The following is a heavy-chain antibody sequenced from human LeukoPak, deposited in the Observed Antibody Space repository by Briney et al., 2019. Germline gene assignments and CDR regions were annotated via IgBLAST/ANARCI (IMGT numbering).Heavy chain of an antibody. J-gene: IGHJ5*02. CDR3: TTQVTYYDFWSGYYLQNWFDP. Sequence: GGSLRLSCAASGFTFSNAWMSWVRQAPGKGLEWVGRIKSKTDGGTTDYAAPVKGRFTISRDDSKNTLYLQMNSLKTEDTAVYYRTTQVTYYDFWSGYYLQNWFDPWGQGTLVTVSS. V-gene: IGHV3-15*01. CDR2: IKSKTDGGTT. CDR1: GFTFSNAW. D-gene: IGHD3-3*01.